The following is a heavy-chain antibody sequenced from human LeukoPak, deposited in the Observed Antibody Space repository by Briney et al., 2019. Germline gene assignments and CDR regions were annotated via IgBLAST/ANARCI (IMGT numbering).Heavy chain of an antibody. CDR3: ARGPNSNWSGLDF. J-gene: IGHJ4*02. Sequence: GGSLRLSCAASGFTFSNYCMHWVRQLPGRGLVWVSRISPTGSTTSYADSVKGRFTVSRDNAKNTLYLQVNNLRAEDTAVYYCARGPNSNWSGLDFWGQGTLLTVSS. CDR2: ISPTGSTT. D-gene: IGHD6-6*01. CDR1: GFTFSNYC. V-gene: IGHV3-74*01.